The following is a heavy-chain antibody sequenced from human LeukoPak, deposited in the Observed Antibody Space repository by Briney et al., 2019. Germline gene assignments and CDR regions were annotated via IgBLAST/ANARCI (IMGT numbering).Heavy chain of an antibody. CDR3: ARGVGTNNQYYFDY. D-gene: IGHD1-26*01. J-gene: IGHJ4*02. V-gene: IGHV3-48*03. Sequence: QAGGSLRLSCVPSGFTFRSYEMNWVRQAPGKGLEGVSYISSSGSTMYYADSVKGRFTISRDNAKNSLYLEMNSLRAEDTAVYYCARGVGTNNQYYFDYWGQGTLVTVSS. CDR2: ISSSGSTM. CDR1: GFTFRSYE.